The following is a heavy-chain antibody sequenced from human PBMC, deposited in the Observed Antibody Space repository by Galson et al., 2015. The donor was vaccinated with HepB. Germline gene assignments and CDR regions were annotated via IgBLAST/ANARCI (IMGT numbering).Heavy chain of an antibody. J-gene: IGHJ4*02. D-gene: IGHD2-21*01. CDR1: GYTFIDHY. CDR2: VYSKSGAT. CDR3: AREGVSGPDCGGECYSFDH. V-gene: IGHV1-2*02. Sequence: CLASGYTFIDHYIHWVHQDPGQGPEWMGWVYSKSGATTYAQKFQGGITVTRDTSINTAYRELRSLRPDDTAVYYCAREGVSGPDCGGECYSFDHWGQGARVIVSS.